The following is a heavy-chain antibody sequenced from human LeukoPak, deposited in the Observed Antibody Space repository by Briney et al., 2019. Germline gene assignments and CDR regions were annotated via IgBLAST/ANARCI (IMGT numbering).Heavy chain of an antibody. CDR2: IKQDGNEK. CDR1: GFTCSDYS. Sequence: PGGSLRLSCEVSGFTCSDYSMNWVRQAPGKGLEWVAIIKQDGNEKYYVDSVRGRFTISRDNAKNSLYLQMNSLRAEDTAVYYCARDHEIWGQGTMVTVSS. CDR3: ARDHEI. J-gene: IGHJ3*02. V-gene: IGHV3-7*01.